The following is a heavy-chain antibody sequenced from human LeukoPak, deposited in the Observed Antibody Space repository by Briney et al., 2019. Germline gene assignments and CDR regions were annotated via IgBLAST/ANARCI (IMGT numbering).Heavy chain of an antibody. CDR1: GYTFTSYD. Sequence: ASVKVSCKASGYTFTSYDINWVRQATGQGLEWMGRINPNSGGTNYAQKFQGRVTMTRDTSISTAYMELSRLRSDDTAVYYCARTYYDFWSGQLYYFDYWGQGTLVTVSS. CDR2: INPNSGGT. D-gene: IGHD3-3*01. V-gene: IGHV1-2*06. CDR3: ARTYYDFWSGQLYYFDY. J-gene: IGHJ4*02.